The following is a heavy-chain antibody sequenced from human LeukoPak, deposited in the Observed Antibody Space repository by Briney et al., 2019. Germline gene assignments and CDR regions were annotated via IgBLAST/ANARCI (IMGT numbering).Heavy chain of an antibody. CDR3: ARGRITIFGVVSMGRLNAFDI. D-gene: IGHD3-3*01. CDR2: IYYTGST. Sequence: SETLSLTCSVSGASISSYFWTWIRQPPGKGLEFIGYIYYTGSTYYNPSLKSRVSMSVDTSKDQFSLTLSSLVAADTAVYYCARGRITIFGVVSMGRLNAFDIWGQGTMVTVSS. J-gene: IGHJ3*02. V-gene: IGHV4-59*01. CDR1: GASISSYF.